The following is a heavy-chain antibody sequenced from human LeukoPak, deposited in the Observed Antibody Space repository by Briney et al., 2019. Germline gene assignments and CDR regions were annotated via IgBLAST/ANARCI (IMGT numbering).Heavy chain of an antibody. J-gene: IGHJ3*02. CDR2: ISYDGSNK. CDR3: ARVDDLDAFDI. CDR1: GFTFSSYA. D-gene: IGHD2-2*03. V-gene: IGHV3-30*04. Sequence: PGRSLRLSCAASGFTFSSYAMHWVRQAPGKGLEWVAVISYDGSNKYYADSVKGRFTISRDNSKNTLYLQMSSLRPEDTAVYYCARVDDLDAFDIWGQGTMVTVSS.